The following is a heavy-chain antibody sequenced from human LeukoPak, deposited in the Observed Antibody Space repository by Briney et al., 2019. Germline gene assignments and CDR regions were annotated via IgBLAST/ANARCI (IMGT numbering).Heavy chain of an antibody. CDR3: ARAPYSRSGYYFDY. CDR2: INHSGST. CDR1: GGSFSGYY. D-gene: IGHD6-13*01. J-gene: IGHJ4*02. V-gene: IGHV4-34*01. Sequence: NASETLSLTCAVYGGSFSGYYWSWIRQPPGKGLEWIGEINHSGSTNYNPSLKSRVTISVDTSKNQFSLKLSSVTAADTAVYYCARAPYSRSGYYFDYWGQGTLVTVSS.